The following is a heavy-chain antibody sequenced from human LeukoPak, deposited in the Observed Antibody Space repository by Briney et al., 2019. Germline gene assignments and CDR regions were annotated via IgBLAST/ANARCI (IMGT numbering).Heavy chain of an antibody. CDR1: GGSFSGYY. J-gene: IGHJ4*02. CDR2: INHSGST. D-gene: IGHD6-19*01. CDR3: ARLGWARAFDY. V-gene: IGHV4-34*01. Sequence: SETLSLTCAVYGGSFSGYYWSWIRQPPGKGLEWIGEINHSGSTNYNPSLKSRVTISVDTSKNQFSLKLSSVTAADTAVYYCARLGWARAFDYWGQGTLVTVSS.